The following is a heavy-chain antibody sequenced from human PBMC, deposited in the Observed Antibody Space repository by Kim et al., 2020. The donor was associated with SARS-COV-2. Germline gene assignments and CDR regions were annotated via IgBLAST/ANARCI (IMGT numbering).Heavy chain of an antibody. J-gene: IGHJ6*02. D-gene: IGHD3-10*01. Sequence: GRFTISSDNTKNTLYLQMNSLRAEDTAVYYCARDRILLWFGELWKGDGMDVWGQGTTVTVSS. V-gene: IGHV3-53*01. CDR3: ARDRILLWFGELWKGDGMDV.